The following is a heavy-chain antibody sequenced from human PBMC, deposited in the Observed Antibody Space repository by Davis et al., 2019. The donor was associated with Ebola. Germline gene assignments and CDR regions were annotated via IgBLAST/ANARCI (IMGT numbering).Heavy chain of an antibody. J-gene: IGHJ4*02. V-gene: IGHV3-73*01. CDR2: IRSKANSYAT. Sequence: GGSLRLSCAASGFTFSGSAMHWVRQASGKGLEWVGRIRSKANSYATAYAASVKGRFTISRDDSKNTAYLQMNSLKTEDTAVYYCTRLATENCISTSCYGVDWWGQGTLVTVSS. D-gene: IGHD2-2*01. CDR3: TRLATENCISTSCYGVDW. CDR1: GFTFSGSA.